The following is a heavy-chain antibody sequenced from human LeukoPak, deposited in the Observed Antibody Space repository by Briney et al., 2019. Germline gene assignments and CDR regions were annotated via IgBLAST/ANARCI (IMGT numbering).Heavy chain of an antibody. CDR1: GFTFSSYN. J-gene: IGHJ4*02. V-gene: IGHV3-21*01. CDR2: ISSSTTYI. D-gene: IGHD3-3*01. Sequence: PGGSLRLSCAASGFTFSSYNMNWVRQAPGKGLEWVSSISSSTTYIHYADSVKGRFTISRDNAKNSLYLEMNSLGAEDTAVYYCARESTIFFQGDYWGQGTLVTVSS. CDR3: ARESTIFFQGDY.